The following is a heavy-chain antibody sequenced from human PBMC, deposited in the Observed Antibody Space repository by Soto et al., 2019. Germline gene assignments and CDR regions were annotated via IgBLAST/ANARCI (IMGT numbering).Heavy chain of an antibody. Sequence: QVQLVESGGGVVQSGRSLRLSCAASGFTFSSYGIHWVRQAPGKGLEWVAFISYDGGNKYYADSVKGRFTISRDNPKNTLFLQMNSLRAEDTAVYYCAKVRLTFGGTRYGLDVWGQGTTVTVSS. V-gene: IGHV3-30*18. D-gene: IGHD3-16*01. CDR3: AKVRLTFGGTRYGLDV. J-gene: IGHJ6*01. CDR2: ISYDGGNK. CDR1: GFTFSSYG.